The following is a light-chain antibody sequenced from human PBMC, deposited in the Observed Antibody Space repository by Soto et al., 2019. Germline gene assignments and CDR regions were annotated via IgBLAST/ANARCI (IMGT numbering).Light chain of an antibody. J-gene: IGKJ1*01. CDR1: QGIIDY. V-gene: IGKV1-27*01. CDR3: QKYGTAPHT. CDR2: AAS. Sequence: DIQMTQSPSSLSASVGDRVTITCRASQGIIDYLVWYQQKPGKPPTLLIYAASTLPSGVPSRFSGSGSGTDFTLTISSLQTEDVATYYCQKYGTAPHTFGQGTSVEI.